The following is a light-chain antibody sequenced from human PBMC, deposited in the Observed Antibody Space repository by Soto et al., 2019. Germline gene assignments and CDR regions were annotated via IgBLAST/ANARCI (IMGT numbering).Light chain of an antibody. CDR1: QSVSGY. V-gene: IGKV3-11*01. Sequence: VVRKSPATLSLYTGERATLSCRASQSVSGYLAWYQQKPGQAPRLLIYDGSHRATGIPARFSGSGSGTDFTLTICGLEPEDFAVYYCHQYASSWRFGQGTKVDIK. CDR3: HQYASSWR. J-gene: IGKJ1*01. CDR2: DGS.